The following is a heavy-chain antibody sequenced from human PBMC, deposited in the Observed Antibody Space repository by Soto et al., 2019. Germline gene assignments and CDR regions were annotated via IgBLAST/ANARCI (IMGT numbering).Heavy chain of an antibody. CDR3: ARVWGGAFAI. D-gene: IGHD3-10*01. V-gene: IGHV4-59*01. J-gene: IGHJ3*02. Sequence: QVQLQESGPGLVKPSETLSLTCTVSGGSISSYYWSWIRQPPGKGLEWIGYIYYGGSTNYNPSLKSRVTISVDTSKNQFSLKLSSVTAADTAVYYCARVWGGAFAIGVQGTMVTVSS. CDR1: GGSISSYY. CDR2: IYYGGST.